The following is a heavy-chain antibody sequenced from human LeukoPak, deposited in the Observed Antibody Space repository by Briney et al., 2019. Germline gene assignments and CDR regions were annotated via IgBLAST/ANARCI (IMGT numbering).Heavy chain of an antibody. Sequence: GGSLRLSCAASGFTFDDYAMHGVRQAPGKGLEWVSGISWNSGSIGYADSVKGRFTISRDNAKNSLYLQMNSLRAEDTALYYCAKDRLGSGGYTLFDYWGQGTLVTVSS. J-gene: IGHJ4*02. D-gene: IGHD3-10*02. CDR1: GFTFDDYA. CDR2: ISWNSGSI. CDR3: AKDRLGSGGYTLFDY. V-gene: IGHV3-9*01.